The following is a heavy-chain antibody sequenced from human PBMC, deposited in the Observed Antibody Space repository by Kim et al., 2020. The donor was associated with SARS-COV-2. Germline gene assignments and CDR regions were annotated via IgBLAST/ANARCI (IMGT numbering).Heavy chain of an antibody. CDR1: GGTFSSYA. CDR3: ARGVGMVRGVTNWFDP. V-gene: IGHV1-69*13. Sequence: SVKVSCKASGGTFSSYAISWVRQAPGQGLEWMGGIIPIFGTANYAQKFQGRVTITADESTSTAYMELSSLRSEDTAVYYCARGVGMVRGVTNWFDPWGQGTLVTVSS. CDR2: IIPIFGTA. D-gene: IGHD3-10*01. J-gene: IGHJ5*02.